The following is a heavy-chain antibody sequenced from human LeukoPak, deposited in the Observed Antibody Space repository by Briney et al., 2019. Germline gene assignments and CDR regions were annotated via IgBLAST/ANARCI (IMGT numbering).Heavy chain of an antibody. D-gene: IGHD5-24*01. Sequence: PGGSLRLSCAASGFTFSSYWMSWVRQAPGKGLEWVANIKQDGSEKYYVDSVKGRFTISRDNAKNSLYLQMNSLRAEDTAVYYCARENYLYYYYGMDVWGQGTTVTVSS. J-gene: IGHJ6*02. V-gene: IGHV3-7*01. CDR3: ARENYLYYYYGMDV. CDR2: IKQDGSEK. CDR1: GFTFSSYW.